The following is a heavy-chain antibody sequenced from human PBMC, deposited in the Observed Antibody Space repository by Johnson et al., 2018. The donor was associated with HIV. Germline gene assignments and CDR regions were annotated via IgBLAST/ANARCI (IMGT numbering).Heavy chain of an antibody. CDR3: ARDGESQQLPLGDAFDV. CDR1: GFTFSDYY. Sequence: QVQLVESGGGVVQPGRSLRLSCAASGFTFSDYYMSWIRQAPGKGLEWVSYISSSGSTIYYADSVKGRFTISRDNAKNSLYLQMNSLRAEDTAVYYCARDGESQQLPLGDAFDVWGQGTMVTVSS. V-gene: IGHV3-11*04. CDR2: ISSSGSTI. J-gene: IGHJ3*01. D-gene: IGHD6-13*01.